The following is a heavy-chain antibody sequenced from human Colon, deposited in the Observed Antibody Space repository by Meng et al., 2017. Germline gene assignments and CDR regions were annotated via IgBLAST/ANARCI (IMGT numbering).Heavy chain of an antibody. CDR2: ISQSGTT. J-gene: IGHJ4*02. D-gene: IGHD3-9*01. V-gene: IGHV4-4*02. Sequence: QLPESGPRLVKPSGNLPFPSSVFSGYISSSNWWSWVRQPPGKGLEWIGEISQSGTTYYNPSLKSRVTITGDWSKNQFSLNLNSVTAADTALYYCVRQGMTSYSWGYWGQGTLVTVSS. CDR1: SGYISSSNW. CDR3: VRQGMTSYSWGY.